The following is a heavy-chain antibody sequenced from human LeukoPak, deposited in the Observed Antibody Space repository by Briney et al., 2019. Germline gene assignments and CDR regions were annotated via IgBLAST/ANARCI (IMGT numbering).Heavy chain of an antibody. CDR2: IIPIFGTA. CDR3: ARDASRWLQSTSSGRYFDY. Sequence: GASVKVSCKASGGAFSSYAISWVRQAPGQGLEWMGGIIPIFGTANYAQKFQGRVTITADESTSTAYMELSSLRSEDTAVYYCARDASRWLQSTSSGRYFDYWGQGTLVTVSS. V-gene: IGHV1-69*13. D-gene: IGHD5-24*01. J-gene: IGHJ4*02. CDR1: GGAFSSYA.